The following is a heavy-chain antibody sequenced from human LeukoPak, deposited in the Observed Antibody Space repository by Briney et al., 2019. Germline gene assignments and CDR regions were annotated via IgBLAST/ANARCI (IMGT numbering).Heavy chain of an antibody. Sequence: SETLSLTCAVYGGSFSGYYWSWIRQPPGKGLEWIGEINHSGSTNYNPSLKSRVTISVDTSKNQFSLKLGSVTAADTAVYYCARGHKTTVTAYPRDYYYYYMDVWGKGTTVTVSS. CDR3: ARGHKTTVTAYPRDYYYYYMDV. CDR2: INHSGST. V-gene: IGHV4-34*01. D-gene: IGHD4-17*01. J-gene: IGHJ6*03. CDR1: GGSFSGYY.